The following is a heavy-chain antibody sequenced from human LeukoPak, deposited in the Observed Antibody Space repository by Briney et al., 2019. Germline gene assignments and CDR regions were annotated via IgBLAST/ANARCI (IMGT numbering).Heavy chain of an antibody. CDR1: GFTVSSSY. V-gene: IGHV3-66*01. CDR3: ARKTPRFCDYDY. D-gene: IGHD2-15*01. CDR2: FYSAGST. J-gene: IGHJ4*02. Sequence: GGSLRLSCAASGFTVSSSYMSWVRQAPGKGLEWVSLFYSAGSTYYADSVKGRFTISRDNSKNTLYLQMNSLRAEDTAVYYCARKTPRFCDYDYWGQGTLVTVSS.